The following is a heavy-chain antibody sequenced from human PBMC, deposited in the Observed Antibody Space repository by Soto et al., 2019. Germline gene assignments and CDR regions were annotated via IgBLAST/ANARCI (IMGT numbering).Heavy chain of an antibody. D-gene: IGHD3-9*01. CDR3: ARRGEGNTGYYYFAY. J-gene: IGHJ4*01. CDR2: ISYHGSNK. CDR1: GFTFSNYA. Sequence: QVQLVASGGGVVQPGRSLRLSCAASGFTFSNYAMYWVRQAPGQGLEWVAVISYHGSNKYYADSVKGRFTISRDNSKNTLNLHMNRLRAKDTALYYWARRGEGNTGYYYFAYWGHGTLVSVSS. V-gene: IGHV3-30-3*01.